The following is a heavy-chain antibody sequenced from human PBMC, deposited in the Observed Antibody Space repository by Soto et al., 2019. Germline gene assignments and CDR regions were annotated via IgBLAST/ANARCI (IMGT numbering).Heavy chain of an antibody. D-gene: IGHD6-19*01. Sequence: QVELQESGPGLVKPSQTLSLTCTVSGGSISSGGYYWSWVRQHPGKGLEWIEYIYDSGSTYYNPYLKSPVTISIATSKIEFSLKLTSVTAADTAVYYCASQATGWYPDYWGQGTLVTVSS. J-gene: IGHJ4*02. V-gene: IGHV4-31*01. CDR1: GGSISSGGYY. CDR2: IYDSGST. CDR3: ASQATGWYPDY.